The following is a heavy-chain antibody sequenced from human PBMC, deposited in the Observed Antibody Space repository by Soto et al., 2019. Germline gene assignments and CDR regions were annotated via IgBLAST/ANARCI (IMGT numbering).Heavy chain of an antibody. D-gene: IGHD3-3*01. Sequence: PGGSLRLSCAASGFTFSSYAMSWVRQAPGKGLEWVSVISGSVGTTYYADSVKGRFTISRDNAKNSLYLQMNSLRAEDTAVYYCARSAPHYDFWSGSPFDPWGQGTLVTVSS. J-gene: IGHJ5*02. CDR1: GFTFSSYA. CDR3: ARSAPHYDFWSGSPFDP. CDR2: ISGSVGTT. V-gene: IGHV3-23*01.